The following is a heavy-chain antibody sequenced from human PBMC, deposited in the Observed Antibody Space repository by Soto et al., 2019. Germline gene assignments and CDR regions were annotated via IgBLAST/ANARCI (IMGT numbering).Heavy chain of an antibody. J-gene: IGHJ6*03. CDR3: TTDLGGYEPDYYYYYMDV. CDR1: GFTFSNAW. Sequence: EVQLVESGGGLVKPGGSLRLSCAASGFTFSNAWMSWVRQAPGKGLEWVGRIKSKTDGGTTDYAAPVKGRFTISRDDSKNTLYLQMNSLKTEDTAVYYCTTDLGGYEPDYYYYYMDVWGKGTTVTVSS. V-gene: IGHV3-15*01. CDR2: IKSKTDGGTT. D-gene: IGHD5-12*01.